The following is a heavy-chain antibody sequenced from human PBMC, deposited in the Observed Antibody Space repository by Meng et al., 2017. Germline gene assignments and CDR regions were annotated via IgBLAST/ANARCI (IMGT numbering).Heavy chain of an antibody. V-gene: IGHV4-61*01. CDR3: ARDVGGDYETLFDY. CDR1: GGSVGSGNYY. D-gene: IGHD4-17*01. Sequence: QVQLQESGPGLVGPSGTLSLTCTASGGSVGSGNYYWSWIRQPPGKGLEWIGYIVYSGSTTYNPSLKTRVTISVDTSKNQFSLKLTSVTAADTAVYFCARDVGGDYETLFDYWGQGTLVTVSS. CDR2: IVYSGST. J-gene: IGHJ4*02.